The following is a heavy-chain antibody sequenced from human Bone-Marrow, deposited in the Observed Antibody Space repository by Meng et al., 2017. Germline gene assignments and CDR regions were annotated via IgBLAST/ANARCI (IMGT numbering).Heavy chain of an antibody. CDR2: FDPEDGET. Sequence: ASVKVFCKVSGYTLTELSMHWVRQAPGKGLEWMGGFDPEDGETIYAQKFQGRVTMTEDTSTDTAYMELSSLRSEDTAVYYCATDRSHYYGMDVWGQGTTVTASS. CDR3: ATDRSHYYGMDV. CDR1: GYTLTELS. V-gene: IGHV1-24*01. J-gene: IGHJ6*02.